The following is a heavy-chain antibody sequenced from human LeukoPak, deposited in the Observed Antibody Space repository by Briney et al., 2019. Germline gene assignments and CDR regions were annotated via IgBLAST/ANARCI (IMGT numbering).Heavy chain of an antibody. CDR2: IYPGDSDT. V-gene: IGHV5-51*01. CDR1: GYSFTSYW. D-gene: IGHD1-20*01. CDR3: ARREGITGNTKWFDP. Sequence: GESLKISCKGSGYSFTSYWIGWVRQMPGEGLEWMGIIYPGDSDTRYSPSFQGQVTISVDKSISTAYLQWSSLKASDTAMHYCARREGITGNTKWFDPWGQGTLVTVSS. J-gene: IGHJ5*02.